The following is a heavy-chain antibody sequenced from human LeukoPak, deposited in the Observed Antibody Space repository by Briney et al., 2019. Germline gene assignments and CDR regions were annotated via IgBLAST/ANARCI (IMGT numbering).Heavy chain of an antibody. CDR1: GGSFSGYY. V-gene: IGHV4-34*01. D-gene: IGHD1-26*01. Sequence: SSETLSLTCAVYGGSFSGYYWSRIRQPPGKGLEWIGEINHSGSTNYNPSLKSRVTISVDTSKNQFSLKLSSVTAADTAVYYCARSGSYYGGNWFDPWGQGTLVTVSS. CDR2: INHSGST. CDR3: ARSGSYYGGNWFDP. J-gene: IGHJ5*02.